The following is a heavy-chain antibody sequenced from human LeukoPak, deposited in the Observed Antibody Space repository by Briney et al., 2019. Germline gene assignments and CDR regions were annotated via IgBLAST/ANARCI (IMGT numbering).Heavy chain of an antibody. CDR2: IYSGGST. V-gene: IGHV3-53*01. D-gene: IGHD4-23*01. Sequence: GGSLRLSCAASGFTVSSNYMSWVRQAPGRGLEWVSVIYSGGSTYYADSVKGRFTISRDNSKNTLYLQMNSLRAEDTAVYYCARDYGGYYFDYWGQGTLVTVSS. J-gene: IGHJ4*02. CDR1: GFTVSSNY. CDR3: ARDYGGYYFDY.